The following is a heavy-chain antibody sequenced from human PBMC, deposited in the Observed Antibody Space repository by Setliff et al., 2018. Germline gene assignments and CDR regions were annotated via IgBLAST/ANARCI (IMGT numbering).Heavy chain of an antibody. CDR1: GFSLSTSLVG. J-gene: IGHJ4*02. D-gene: IGHD2-21*01. Sequence: SGPTLVNPTQTLTLTCTFSGFSLSTSLVGVGWIRQPPGKALEWLALIYWNDEKRYSPSLKSRLTITKDTSKNQVVLTMTNMDPVDTATYYCAHIAGGGNSPRHDYWCQGTLVTVSS. CDR2: IYWNDEK. CDR3: AHIAGGGNSPRHDY. V-gene: IGHV2-5*01.